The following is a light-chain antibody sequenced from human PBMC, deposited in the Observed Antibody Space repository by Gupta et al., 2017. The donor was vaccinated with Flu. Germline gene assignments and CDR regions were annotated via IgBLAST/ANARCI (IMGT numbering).Light chain of an antibody. CDR2: DTS. CDR3: HQRYSDRS. J-gene: IGKJ3*01. Sequence: EIVLTQSPAALSLSPGERATLSCRDSQSVSNSLAWYQQKPGQPPRLIIYDTSTRATGVPARFSGSGDGKDFTLSSSRREHEDCAVYYGHQRYSDRSFGHGTKVDIK. CDR1: QSVSNS. V-gene: IGKV3-11*01.